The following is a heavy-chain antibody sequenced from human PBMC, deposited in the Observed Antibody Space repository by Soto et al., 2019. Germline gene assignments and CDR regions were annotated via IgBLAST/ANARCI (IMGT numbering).Heavy chain of an antibody. V-gene: IGHV3-11*04. CDR2: ISTSGSNK. CDR3: ARIRAQPYYDSSGYYPPDAFDI. D-gene: IGHD3-22*01. J-gene: IGHJ3*02. CDR1: GFSFSDYY. Sequence: GGSLRLSCAASGFSFSDYYMSWIRQAPGKGLEWVSLISTSGSNKYYADSVKGRFTISRDNSKNTLYLQMNSLRAEDTAVYYCARIRAQPYYDSSGYYPPDAFDIWGQGTMVTVSS.